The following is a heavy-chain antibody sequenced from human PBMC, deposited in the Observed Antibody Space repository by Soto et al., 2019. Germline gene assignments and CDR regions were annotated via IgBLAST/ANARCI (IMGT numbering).Heavy chain of an antibody. D-gene: IGHD2-2*02. CDR2: IIPIFGTA. V-gene: IGHV1-69*13. Sequence: SVKVSCKASGGTFSSYAISWVRQAPGQGLEWMGGIIPIFGTANYAQKFQGRVTITADESTSTAYMELSSLRSEDTAVYYCASSGYCSSTSCYTPTDYYYYGMDVWGQGTTVTVSS. CDR1: GGTFSSYA. J-gene: IGHJ6*02. CDR3: ASSGYCSSTSCYTPTDYYYYGMDV.